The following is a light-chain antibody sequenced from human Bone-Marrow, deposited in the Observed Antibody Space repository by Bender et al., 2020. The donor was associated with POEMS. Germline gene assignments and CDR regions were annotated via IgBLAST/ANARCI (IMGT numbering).Light chain of an antibody. CDR1: SSDVGNNNL. Sequence: QSALTQPASVSGSPGQSITISCAGTSSDVGNNNLVSWYQQHPGKPPKLMIYEVTKRPSGVSNRFSGSKSGNTASLTISGLQAEDEADYYCCSYALTNHVLFGGGTKLTV. J-gene: IGLJ2*01. V-gene: IGLV2-23*02. CDR2: EVT. CDR3: CSYALTNHVL.